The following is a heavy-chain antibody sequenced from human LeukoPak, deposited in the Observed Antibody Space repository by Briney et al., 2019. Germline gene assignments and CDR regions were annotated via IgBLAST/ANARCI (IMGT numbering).Heavy chain of an antibody. CDR2: ISGSGGST. Sequence: PGGSLRLSCAASGFTFSSYAMSWVRQAPGKGLEWVSAISGSGGSTYYADSVKGRFTISRDNSKNTLYLQMNRLRAEDTAVYYCAKNGYSITMVRGDPPLYYYYYMDVWGKGTTVTVSS. CDR1: GFTFSSYA. J-gene: IGHJ6*03. D-gene: IGHD3-10*01. CDR3: AKNGYSITMVRGDPPLYYYYYMDV. V-gene: IGHV3-23*01.